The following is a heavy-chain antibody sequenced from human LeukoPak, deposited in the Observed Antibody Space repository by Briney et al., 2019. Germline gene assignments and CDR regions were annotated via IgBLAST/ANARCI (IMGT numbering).Heavy chain of an antibody. J-gene: IGHJ4*02. CDR1: GYTFTGYF. V-gene: IGHV1-2*02. Sequence: ASVKVSCKTSGYTFTGYFMHWVRQAPGQGLEWLGWINLDSGVTKYAQKFQGRVTMTRDTSISTAYMELRRLRSDDTAVYYCASRELGYWGQGTLVTVSS. CDR3: ASRELGY. D-gene: IGHD1-26*01. CDR2: INLDSGVT.